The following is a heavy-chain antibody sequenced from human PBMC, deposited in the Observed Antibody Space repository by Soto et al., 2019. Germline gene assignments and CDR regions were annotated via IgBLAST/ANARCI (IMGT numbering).Heavy chain of an antibody. CDR1: GFTFSNYA. V-gene: IGHV3-33*01. CDR2: IWSDGSNK. D-gene: IGHD1-7*01. J-gene: IGHJ3*02. CDR3: ARDNWNYVSAFDI. Sequence: QVQLVESGGGVVQPGRSLRLSCAASGFTFSNYAMHWVRPAPGKGLEWVAVIWSDGSNKYYADSVKGRFTISRDNSKNTLYLQMNSLRAEDTAVYSCARDNWNYVSAFDIWGQGTMVTVSS.